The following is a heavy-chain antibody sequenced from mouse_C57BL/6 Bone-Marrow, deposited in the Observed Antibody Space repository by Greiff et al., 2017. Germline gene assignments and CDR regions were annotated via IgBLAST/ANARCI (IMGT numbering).Heavy chain of an antibody. CDR2: IDPANGNT. Sequence: VQLQQSVAELVRPGASVKLSCTASGFNIKNTYMYWVKQTPEQGLEWIGRIDPANGNTNYPPRVQGKATITADTSSNTDYLELSSLTSEDTAIYYCGIWFADWGKGTLVTVAA. CDR1: GFNIKNTY. V-gene: IGHV14-3*01. J-gene: IGHJ3*01. CDR3: GIWFAD.